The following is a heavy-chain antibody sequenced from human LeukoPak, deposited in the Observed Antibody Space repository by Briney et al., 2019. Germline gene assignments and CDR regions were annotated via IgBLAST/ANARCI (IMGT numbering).Heavy chain of an antibody. CDR2: IYTSGTT. Sequence: PSETLSLTCTVSGGSISSYYWSWIPQPAGKGLEWIGRIYTSGTTNYNPSLKLRVTMSVDTSKNQRSLKLSSVTAADTAVYYCARAHWPYYYDSSDAFDIWGQGTMVTVSS. D-gene: IGHD3-22*01. CDR3: ARAHWPYYYDSSDAFDI. CDR1: GGSISSYY. J-gene: IGHJ3*02. V-gene: IGHV4-4*07.